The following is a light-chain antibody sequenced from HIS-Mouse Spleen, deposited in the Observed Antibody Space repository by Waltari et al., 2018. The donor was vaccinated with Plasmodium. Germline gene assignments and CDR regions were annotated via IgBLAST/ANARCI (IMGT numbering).Light chain of an antibody. J-gene: IGLJ2*01. CDR2: DVT. CDR1: SSDVGGYNY. Sequence: QSALTQPRSVSGSPGQSVTISCTGTSSDVGGYNYVSWYQQHPGKAPKLMIYDVTKRPSGFPDLFSGSKSGNTASLTISGLQAEDEADYYCCSYAGSYTVVFGGGTKLTVL. V-gene: IGLV2-11*01. CDR3: CSYAGSYTVV.